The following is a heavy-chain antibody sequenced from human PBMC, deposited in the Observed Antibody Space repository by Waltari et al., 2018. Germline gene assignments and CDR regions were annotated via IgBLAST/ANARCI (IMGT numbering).Heavy chain of an antibody. V-gene: IGHV3-7*01. CDR2: IKTDGSEK. CDR1: GFTFTTYW. J-gene: IGHJ4*02. CDR3: ARDWSGSGRGINY. Sequence: VESGGGLVQPGGSLRLSCAASGFTFTTYWMSGVRQAPGKGLEWVANIKTDGSEKYNVDSVKGRFTISRDNAKNSLSLQMSTLRVEDTGRYYCARDWSGSGRGINYWGQGTLVTVSS. D-gene: IGHD3-3*01.